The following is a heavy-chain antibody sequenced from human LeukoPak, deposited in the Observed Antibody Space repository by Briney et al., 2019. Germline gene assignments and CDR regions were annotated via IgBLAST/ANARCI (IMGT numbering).Heavy chain of an antibody. CDR2: IYSGGST. CDR1: GFTVSSNY. V-gene: IGHV3-66*01. J-gene: IGHJ4*02. Sequence: GGSLRLSCAASGFTVSSNYMSWVRQAPGKGLEWVSVIYSGGSTYYADSVKGRFTISRDNSKNTLYLQMNSLRAEDTAVYYCANDLGWIQLNLGRGQGTLVTVSS. D-gene: IGHD5-18*01. CDR3: ANDLGWIQLNLG.